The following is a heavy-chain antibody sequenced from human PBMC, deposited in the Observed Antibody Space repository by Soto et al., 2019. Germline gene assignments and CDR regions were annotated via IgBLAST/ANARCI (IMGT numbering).Heavy chain of an antibody. V-gene: IGHV3-23*01. CDR3: AKDSVSLRWLHRGYYFDY. CDR1: GFTFSSYA. D-gene: IGHD5-12*01. J-gene: IGHJ4*02. CDR2: ISGSGGST. Sequence: GGSLRLSCAASGFTFSSYAMSWVRQAPGKGLEWVSAISGSGGSTYYADSVKGRFTISRDNSKNTLYLQMNSLRAEDTAVYYCAKDSVSLRWLHRGYYFDYWGQGTLVTVS.